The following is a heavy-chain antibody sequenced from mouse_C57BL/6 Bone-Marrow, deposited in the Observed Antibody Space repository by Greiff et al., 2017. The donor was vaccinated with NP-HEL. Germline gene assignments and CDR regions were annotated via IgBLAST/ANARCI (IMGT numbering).Heavy chain of an antibody. V-gene: IGHV1-18*01. D-gene: IGHD2-5*01. Sequence: EVKLQQSGPELVKPGASVKIPCKASGYTFTDYNMDWVKQSHGKSLEWIGDINPNNGGTIYNQKFKGKATLTVDKSSSTAYMELRSLTSEDTAVYYCARQSNYVEFAYWGQGTLVTVSA. CDR3: ARQSNYVEFAY. J-gene: IGHJ3*01. CDR2: INPNNGGT. CDR1: GYTFTDYN.